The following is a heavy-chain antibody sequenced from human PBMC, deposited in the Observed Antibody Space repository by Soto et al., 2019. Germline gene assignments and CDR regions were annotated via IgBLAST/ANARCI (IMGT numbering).Heavy chain of an antibody. CDR3: ARIDSSGYYHDWYFDL. CDR1: GGSISSYY. D-gene: IGHD3-22*01. J-gene: IGHJ2*01. V-gene: IGHV4-4*07. Sequence: SETLSLTCTVSGGSISSYYWSWIRQPAGKGLEWIGRIYTSGSTNYNPSLKSRVTMSVDTSKNQFSLKLSSATAADTAVYYCARIDSSGYYHDWYFDLWGRGTLVTVSS. CDR2: IYTSGST.